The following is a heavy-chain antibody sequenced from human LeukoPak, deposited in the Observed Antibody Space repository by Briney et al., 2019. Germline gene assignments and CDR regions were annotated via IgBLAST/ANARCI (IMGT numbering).Heavy chain of an antibody. CDR1: GFTFSSYA. J-gene: IGHJ4*02. V-gene: IGHV3-23*01. CDR2: ISGSGGST. Sequence: GGSLRLSCAASGFTFSSYAMSWVRQAPGKGLEWVSAISGSGGSTYYADSVKVRFTISRDNSKNTLYLQMNSLRAEDTAVYYCAKREYSSSEFDYWGQGTLVTVSS. CDR3: AKREYSSSEFDY. D-gene: IGHD6-6*01.